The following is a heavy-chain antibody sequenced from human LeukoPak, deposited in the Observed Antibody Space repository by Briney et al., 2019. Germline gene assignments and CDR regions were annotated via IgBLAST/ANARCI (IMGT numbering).Heavy chain of an antibody. CDR2: IYYSGST. CDR3: ARGYYDSSGYYYPDY. J-gene: IGHJ4*02. D-gene: IGHD3-22*01. V-gene: IGHV4-59*01. Sequence: RSSETLSLTCTVSGGSISSYYWSWIRQPPGKGLEWLGYIYYSGSTNYNPSLKSRVTISVDTSKNQFSLKLSSVTAADTAVYYCARGYYDSSGYYYPDYWGQGTLVTVSS. CDR1: GGSISSYY.